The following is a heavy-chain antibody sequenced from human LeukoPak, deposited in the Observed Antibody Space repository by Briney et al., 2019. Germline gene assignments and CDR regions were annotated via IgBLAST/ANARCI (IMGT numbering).Heavy chain of an antibody. CDR1: GFIFNSYG. J-gene: IGHJ6*03. CDR3: ARDAAVAGTRAKSGYYYYYMDV. Sequence: PGGSLRLSCAASGFIFNSYGMHWVRQAPGKGLEWVAFIRYDGSNKYYADSVKGRFTISRDNAKNSLYLQMNSLRAEDTAVYYCARDAAVAGTRAKSGYYYYYMDVWGKGTTVTISS. CDR2: IRYDGSNK. D-gene: IGHD6-19*01. V-gene: IGHV3-30*02.